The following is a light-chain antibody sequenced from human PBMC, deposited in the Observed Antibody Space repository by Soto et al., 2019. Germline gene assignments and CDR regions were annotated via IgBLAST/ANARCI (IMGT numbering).Light chain of an antibody. CDR3: AAWDGSLNAYV. Sequence: QSVLTQPPSASGTPGQRVPISCSGSSSNIGSNAVNWYQQVPGTAPKLIIYTDNQRPPGVPDRVSVSKSGTSASLAISGLQSEDEADYFCAAWDGSLNAYVFGTGTKLTVL. J-gene: IGLJ1*01. CDR1: SSNIGSNA. V-gene: IGLV1-44*01. CDR2: TDN.